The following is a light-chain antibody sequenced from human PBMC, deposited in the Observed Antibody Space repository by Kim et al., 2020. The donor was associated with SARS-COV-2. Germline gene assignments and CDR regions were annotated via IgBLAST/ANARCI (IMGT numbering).Light chain of an antibody. CDR3: ASYTRSATGV. CDR2: DVS. CDR1: SSDVGGYNY. V-gene: IGLV2-14*04. J-gene: IGLJ3*02. Sequence: GQSITISCTGTSSDVGGYNYVSWYQQHPGKAPKLMIYDVSKRPSGVSNRFSGSKSGNTASLIISGLQGEDEADYYCASYTRSATGVFGGGTQLTVL.